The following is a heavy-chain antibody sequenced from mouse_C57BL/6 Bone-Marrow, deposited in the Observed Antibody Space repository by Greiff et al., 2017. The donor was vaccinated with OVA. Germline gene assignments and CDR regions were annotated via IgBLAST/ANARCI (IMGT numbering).Heavy chain of an antibody. D-gene: IGHD2-12*01. CDR2: IDPSDSYT. J-gene: IGHJ1*03. CDR1: GYTFTSYW. CDR3: ARIRRRGWYFDV. V-gene: IGHV1-59*01. Sequence: QVQLQQPGAELVRPGTSVKLSCKASGYTFTSYWMHWVKQRPGQGLEWIGVIDPSDSYTNYNQKFKGKATLTVDTSSSTAYMQLSSLTSEDSAVYYCARIRRRGWYFDVWGTGTTVTVSS.